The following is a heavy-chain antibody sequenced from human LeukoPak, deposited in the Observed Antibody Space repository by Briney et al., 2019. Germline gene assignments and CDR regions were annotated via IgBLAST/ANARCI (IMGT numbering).Heavy chain of an antibody. CDR1: GGSISSSSYY. J-gene: IGHJ4*02. CDR2: INHSGST. Sequence: PSETLSLTCTVSGGSISSSSYYWSWIRQPPGKGLEWIGEINHSGSTNYNPSLKSRVTISVDTSKNQFSLKLSSVTAADTAVYYCARGRRVVPAARGHTGAAASDYWGQGTLVTVSS. V-gene: IGHV4-39*07. CDR3: ARGRRVVPAARGHTGAAASDY. D-gene: IGHD2-2*01.